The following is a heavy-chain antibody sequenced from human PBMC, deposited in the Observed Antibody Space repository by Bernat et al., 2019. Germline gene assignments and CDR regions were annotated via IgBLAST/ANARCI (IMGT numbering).Heavy chain of an antibody. Sequence: QVQLVESGGGVVQPGRSLRLSCSASGFTFSSYGMHWVRQAPGKGLEWVAVISYDGSNKYYAASVKGRFTISRDNSKNTLYLQMNSLRAEDTAVYYCAKDRGYYFDYWGQGTLVTVSS. CDR1: GFTFSSYG. V-gene: IGHV3-30*18. D-gene: IGHD3-10*01. J-gene: IGHJ4*02. CDR3: AKDRGYYFDY. CDR2: ISYDGSNK.